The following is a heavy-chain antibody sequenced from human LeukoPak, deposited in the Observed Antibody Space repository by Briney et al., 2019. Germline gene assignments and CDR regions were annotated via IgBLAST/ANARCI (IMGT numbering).Heavy chain of an antibody. CDR2: IKHDASEK. Sequence: GGALRLSCTASGFIFSDFSMTWVRQAPGKGLEWVANIKHDASEKYYAESMRGRVTISRDNAKNSLYLKIDSLTTEDGAIYFGARHNYYQFDYWGQGTLVTASS. V-gene: IGHV3-7*01. D-gene: IGHD1-1*01. CDR3: ARHNYYQFDY. CDR1: GFIFSDFS. J-gene: IGHJ4*02.